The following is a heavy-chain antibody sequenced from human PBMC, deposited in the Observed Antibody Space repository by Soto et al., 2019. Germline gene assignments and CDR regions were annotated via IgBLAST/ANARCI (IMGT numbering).Heavy chain of an antibody. CDR1: GYTFTSYG. J-gene: IGHJ5*02. CDR3: ARANYYYGLGNGNWFDP. D-gene: IGHD3-10*01. Sequence: QVQLVQSGAEVKKPGASVKVSCKASGYTFTSYGFSWVRQAPGQGLEWMGWISAYNGNTNYAQNLQGRVTMTTDTSTSTAYMELRSLRSDDTAVYYCARANYYYGLGNGNWFDPWGQGTLVTVSS. CDR2: ISAYNGNT. V-gene: IGHV1-18*01.